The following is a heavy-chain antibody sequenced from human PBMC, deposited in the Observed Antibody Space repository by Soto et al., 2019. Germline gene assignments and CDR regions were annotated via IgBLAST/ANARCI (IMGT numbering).Heavy chain of an antibody. CDR3: AREAGPDRWFDP. D-gene: IGHD6-19*01. CDR2: ISTSGTT. Sequence: QVQLQESGPGLVEPSETLSLTCTVSGASISSYFWTWIRQPAGKGLDWIGRISTSGTTDYNPSLKCRVTLSVDTSKNHFSMNLSSVTAADAAVYSCAREAGPDRWFDPWGQGTLVTVSA. V-gene: IGHV4-4*07. CDR1: GASISSYF. J-gene: IGHJ5*02.